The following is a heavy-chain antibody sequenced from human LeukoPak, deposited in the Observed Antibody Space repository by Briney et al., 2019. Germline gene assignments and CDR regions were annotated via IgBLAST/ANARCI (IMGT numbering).Heavy chain of an antibody. D-gene: IGHD6-19*01. V-gene: IGHV3-30*18. Sequence: GRSLRLSCAASGFTFSSYGMHWVRQAPGKGLEWVAVISYDGSNKYYADSVKGRFTVSRDNSKNTLYLQMNSLRAEDTAVYYCAKAQSIAVTVDFDYWGQGTLVTVSS. CDR1: GFTFSSYG. CDR2: ISYDGSNK. CDR3: AKAQSIAVTVDFDY. J-gene: IGHJ4*02.